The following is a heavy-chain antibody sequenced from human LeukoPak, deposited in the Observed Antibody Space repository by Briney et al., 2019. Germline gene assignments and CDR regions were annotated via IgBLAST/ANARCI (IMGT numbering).Heavy chain of an antibody. V-gene: IGHV1-2*06. CDR3: ARGPRSIAARRGNWFDP. D-gene: IGHD6-6*01. CDR2: INPNSGGT. Sequence: GASVKVSCKASGYTFIGYYMHWVRQAPGQGLEWMGRINPNSGGTNYAQKFQGRVTMTRDTSISTAYMELSRLRSDDTAVYYCARGPRSIAARRGNWFDPWRQGTLVTVSS. J-gene: IGHJ5*02. CDR1: GYTFIGYY.